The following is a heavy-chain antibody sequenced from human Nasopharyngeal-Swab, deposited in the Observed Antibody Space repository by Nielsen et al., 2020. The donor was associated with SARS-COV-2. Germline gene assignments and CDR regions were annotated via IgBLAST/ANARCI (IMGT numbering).Heavy chain of an antibody. D-gene: IGHD2-15*01. CDR3: ARGGDPREVVAATDCFDP. CDR1: GYTFTRYY. Sequence: ALVKVSCKASGYTFTRYYIHWVRQAPVQGLEWMGIINPGGGSARYSQNFQGRVTMTRDTSTSTVYMELSSLRSEDTAVYYCARGGDPREVVAATDCFDPWGQGTLVTVSS. V-gene: IGHV1-46*01. CDR2: INPGGGSA. J-gene: IGHJ5*02.